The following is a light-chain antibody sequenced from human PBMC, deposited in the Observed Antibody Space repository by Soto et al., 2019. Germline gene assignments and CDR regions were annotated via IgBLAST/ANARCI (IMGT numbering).Light chain of an antibody. CDR1: SGSVSTSYY. V-gene: IGLV8-61*01. Sequence: QTVVTQEPSFSVSPGRTVTLTCGLSSGSVSTSYYPSWYQQAPGQAPRTLIYSTITRSSGVPDRFSGSILGNKAALTITGAQADDESDYYCVLYMGSGIWVFGGGTKLTVL. J-gene: IGLJ3*02. CDR2: STI. CDR3: VLYMGSGIWV.